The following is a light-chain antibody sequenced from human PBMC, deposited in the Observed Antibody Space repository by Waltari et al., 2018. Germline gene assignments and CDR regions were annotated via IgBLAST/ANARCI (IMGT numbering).Light chain of an antibody. Sequence: DIVMTQSPLSLPVTPGEPASISCRSSQRLLFSDGNNYLDWYQQKPGQSPQLLVYEVSKRASGVPDRFSGSGSGTDFTLKISRVEAEDVGVYYCMQALQAPYTFGQGTKLEIK. CDR3: MQALQAPYT. CDR1: QRLLFSDGNNY. J-gene: IGKJ2*01. V-gene: IGKV2-28*01. CDR2: EVS.